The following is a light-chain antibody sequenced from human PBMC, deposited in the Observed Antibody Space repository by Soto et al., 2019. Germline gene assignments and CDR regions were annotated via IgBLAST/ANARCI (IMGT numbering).Light chain of an antibody. Sequence: ALTQPASVSGSPGQSITISCTGTSSDVGSYNLVSWYQQHPGKAPKLMIYEGSKRPSGVSNRFSGSKSGNTASLTISGLQAEDEADYYCCSYAGSSIHVVFGGGTKLTVL. CDR2: EGS. V-gene: IGLV2-23*01. J-gene: IGLJ2*01. CDR1: SSDVGSYNL. CDR3: CSYAGSSIHVV.